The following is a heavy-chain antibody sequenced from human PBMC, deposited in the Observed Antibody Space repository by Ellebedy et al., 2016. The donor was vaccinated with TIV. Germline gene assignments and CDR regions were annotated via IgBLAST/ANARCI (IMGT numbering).Heavy chain of an antibody. CDR2: IWYDGSNK. CDR1: GFTFSSYG. Sequence: GGSLRLXCAASGFTFSSYGMHWVRQAPGKGLEWVAVIWYDGSNKYYADSVKGRFTISRDNSKNTLYLQMNSLRAEDTAVYYCARESLVIAVAGPDYWGQGTLVTVSS. J-gene: IGHJ4*02. V-gene: IGHV3-33*01. CDR3: ARESLVIAVAGPDY. D-gene: IGHD6-19*01.